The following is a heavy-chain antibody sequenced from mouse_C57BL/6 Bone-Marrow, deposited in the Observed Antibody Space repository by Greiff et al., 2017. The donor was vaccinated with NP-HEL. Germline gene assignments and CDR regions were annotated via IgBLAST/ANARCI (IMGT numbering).Heavy chain of an antibody. CDR1: GFNIKDDY. J-gene: IGHJ3*01. Sequence: VQLQQSGAELVRPGASVKLSCTASGFNIKDDYMHWVKQRPEQGLEWIGWIDPENGDTEYASKFQGKATITADTSSNTAYLQLSSLTSEDTAVYYCTTDDYDEGFAYWGQGTRVTVSA. CDR2: IDPENGDT. V-gene: IGHV14-4*01. D-gene: IGHD2-4*01. CDR3: TTDDYDEGFAY.